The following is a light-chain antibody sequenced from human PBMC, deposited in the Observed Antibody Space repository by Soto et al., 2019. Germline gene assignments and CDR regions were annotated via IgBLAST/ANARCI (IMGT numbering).Light chain of an antibody. Sequence: EIVMTQSPATLSVSPWERATLSWRASQSVSSNLAWYQQKPGQAPRLLIYAASTRATGIPARFSGSGSGTDFTLTISRLEPEDFAVYYCQQYGSSGTFGQGTKVDIK. CDR1: QSVSSN. CDR3: QQYGSSGT. V-gene: IGKV3-15*01. J-gene: IGKJ1*01. CDR2: AAS.